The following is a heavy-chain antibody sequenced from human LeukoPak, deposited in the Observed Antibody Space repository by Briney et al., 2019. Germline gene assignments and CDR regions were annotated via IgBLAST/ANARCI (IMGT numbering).Heavy chain of an antibody. D-gene: IGHD3-22*01. J-gene: IGHJ4*02. CDR3: ARVHLRDYYDSSGTFDY. Sequence: VASVKVSCKASGYTFTGYYMHWVRQAPGQGLEWMGWINPNSGGTNYAQKFQGRVTMTRDTSISTAYMEPSRLRSDDTAVYYCARVHLRDYYDSSGTFDYWGQGTLVTVSS. CDR2: INPNSGGT. CDR1: GYTFTGYY. V-gene: IGHV1-2*02.